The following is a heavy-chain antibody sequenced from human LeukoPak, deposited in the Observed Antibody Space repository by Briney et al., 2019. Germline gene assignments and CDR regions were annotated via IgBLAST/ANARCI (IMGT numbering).Heavy chain of an antibody. CDR2: IYTSGST. CDR3: ASRGYSSGWYPRGYFDY. D-gene: IGHD6-19*01. V-gene: IGHV4-61*02. J-gene: IGHJ4*02. CDR1: GGSISSGSYY. Sequence: PSETLSLTCTVSGGSISSGSYYWSWIRQPAGKGLEWIGRIYTSGSTNYNPSLKSRVTISVDTSKNQFSLKLSSVTAADTAVYYCASRGYSSGWYPRGYFDYWGQGTLVTVSS.